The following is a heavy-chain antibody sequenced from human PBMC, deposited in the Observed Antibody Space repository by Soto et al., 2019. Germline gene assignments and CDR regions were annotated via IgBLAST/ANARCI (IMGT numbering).Heavy chain of an antibody. V-gene: IGHV4-31*03. CDR2: IYYSGST. Sequence: SETLSLTCTVSGGSISSGGYYWSWIRQHPGKGLEWIGYIYYSGSTYYNPSLKSRVTISVDTSKNQFSLKLSSVTAADTAVYYCARHYYYDSSGYYYAHYFDYWGQGTLVTVPS. CDR3: ARHYYYDSSGYYYAHYFDY. CDR1: GGSISSGGYY. D-gene: IGHD3-22*01. J-gene: IGHJ4*02.